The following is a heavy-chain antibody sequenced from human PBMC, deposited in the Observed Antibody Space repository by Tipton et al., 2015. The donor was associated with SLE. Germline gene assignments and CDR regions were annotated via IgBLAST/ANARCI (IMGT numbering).Heavy chain of an antibody. J-gene: IGHJ4*02. CDR2: INHSGST. Sequence: LSLTCAVYGGSFSGYYWSWIRQPPGKGLEWIGEINHSGSTNYNPSLKSRVTISADTSKNQFSLKLTSVTAADTALYYCARRVVSVVMNFFDSWGQGALVTVSS. CDR3: ARRVVSVVMNFFDS. D-gene: IGHD3-22*01. V-gene: IGHV4-34*01. CDR1: GGSFSGYY.